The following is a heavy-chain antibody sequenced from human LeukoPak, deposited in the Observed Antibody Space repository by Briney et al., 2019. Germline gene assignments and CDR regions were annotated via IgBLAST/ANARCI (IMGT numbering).Heavy chain of an antibody. Sequence: SETLSLTCTVSGGSISSGGYYWSWIRQPPGRGLEWIGYMYYSGSTNYNPSLKSRITISVDRSKNQFPLKLSSVTAADTAVYYCARHGGSGSYYNWFDPWGQGTLVTVSS. J-gene: IGHJ5*02. CDR1: GGSISSGGYY. D-gene: IGHD3-10*01. CDR2: MYYSGST. V-gene: IGHV4-61*08. CDR3: ARHGGSGSYYNWFDP.